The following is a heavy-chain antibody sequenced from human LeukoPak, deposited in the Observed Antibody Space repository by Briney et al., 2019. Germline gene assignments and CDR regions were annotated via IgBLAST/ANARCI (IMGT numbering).Heavy chain of an antibody. CDR1: GFTFISSA. Sequence: SVKVSCKASGFTFISSAMQWVRQARGQRLEWIGWIVVGSGNTNYAQKFQERVTITRDMSTSTAYMELSSLRSEDTAVYYCAADPRGYSSGWYEGPAFDIWGQGTMVTVSS. CDR2: IVVGSGNT. J-gene: IGHJ3*02. D-gene: IGHD6-19*01. CDR3: AADPRGYSSGWYEGPAFDI. V-gene: IGHV1-58*02.